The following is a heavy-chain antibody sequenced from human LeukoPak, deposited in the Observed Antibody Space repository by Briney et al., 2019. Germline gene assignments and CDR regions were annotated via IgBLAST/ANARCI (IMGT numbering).Heavy chain of an antibody. Sequence: SETLSLTCTVSGGSISSGGYYWSWIRQHPGKGLEWIGYIYYSGSTYYNPSLKSRVTISVDTSKNQFSLKLSSVTAADTAVYYCARDISVISAKGSAFDIWGQGTMVTVSS. CDR1: GGSISSGGYY. V-gene: IGHV4-31*03. D-gene: IGHD4-11*01. CDR3: ARDISVISAKGSAFDI. J-gene: IGHJ3*02. CDR2: IYYSGST.